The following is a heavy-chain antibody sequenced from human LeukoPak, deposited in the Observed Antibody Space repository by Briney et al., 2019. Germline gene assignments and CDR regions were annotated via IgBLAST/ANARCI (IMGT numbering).Heavy chain of an antibody. CDR3: ARNWFDP. CDR1: GFTLSSYW. V-gene: IGHV3-53*05. CDR2: IYSGGST. J-gene: IGHJ5*02. Sequence: PGGSLRLSCEASGFTLSSYWMSWVRQAPGKGLEWVSVIYSGGSTYYADSVKGRFTISRDKSKNTVYLQMNSLRFEDTAMYYCARNWFDPWGQGTLVTVSS.